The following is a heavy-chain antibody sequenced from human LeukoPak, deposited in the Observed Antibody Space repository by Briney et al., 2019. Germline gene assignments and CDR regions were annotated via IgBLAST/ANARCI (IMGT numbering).Heavy chain of an antibody. D-gene: IGHD3-10*01. J-gene: IGHJ4*02. V-gene: IGHV3-30*18. CDR2: ISYDGSNK. CDR1: GFTFSSYG. CDR3: AKPGWFGELLFDY. Sequence: GRSLRLSCAASGFTFSSYGMHWVRQAPGKGLEWVAVISYDGSNKYYADSVKGRFTISRDNSKNTLYLQMNSLRAEDTAVYYCAKPGWFGELLFDYWGQGTLVTVSS.